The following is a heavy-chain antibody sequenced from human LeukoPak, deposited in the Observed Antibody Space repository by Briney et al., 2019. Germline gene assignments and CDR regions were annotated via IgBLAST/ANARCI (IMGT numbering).Heavy chain of an antibody. CDR1: GLTFSSYW. V-gene: IGHV3-74*01. J-gene: IGHJ5*01. CDR2: IKGDGRHT. D-gene: IGHD3-16*01. Sequence: PGGSLRLSCAASGLTFSSYWMHWVRQAPGKGLVWVSRIKGDGRHTIYADSVKGRFTISRDNAKNTLYLQMKSLRAEDTAVYYCVRDWDHYDFDSWGQGTLVTVSS. CDR3: VRDWDHYDFDS.